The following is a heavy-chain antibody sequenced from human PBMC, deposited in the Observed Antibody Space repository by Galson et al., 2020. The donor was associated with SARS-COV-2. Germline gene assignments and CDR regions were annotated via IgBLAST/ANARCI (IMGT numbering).Heavy chain of an antibody. J-gene: IGHJ3*02. D-gene: IGHD2-15*01. CDR1: GFTFSSYA. V-gene: IGHV3-30*16. CDR3: ARPMWIVAGAFDI. Sequence: LSLTCAASGFTFSSYAMHWVRQAPGKGLEWVAVISYDGSNKYYADSVKGRFTISRDNSKTTLYLQMNSLGAEDTAVYYCARPMWIVAGAFDIWGQWRMVTVSS. CDR2: ISYDGSNK.